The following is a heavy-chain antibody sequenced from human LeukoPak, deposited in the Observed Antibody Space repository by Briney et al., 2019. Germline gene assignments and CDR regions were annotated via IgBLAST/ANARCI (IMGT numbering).Heavy chain of an antibody. Sequence: SVKVSCKASGGTFSSYAVSWARQAPGQGLEWMGGIIPIFGTANYAQKFQGRVTITADESTSTAYMELSSLRSEDTAVYYCARGDGYNYGLFDYWGQGTLVTVSS. V-gene: IGHV1-69*13. CDR3: ARGDGYNYGLFDY. CDR1: GGTFSSYA. D-gene: IGHD5-24*01. CDR2: IIPIFGTA. J-gene: IGHJ4*02.